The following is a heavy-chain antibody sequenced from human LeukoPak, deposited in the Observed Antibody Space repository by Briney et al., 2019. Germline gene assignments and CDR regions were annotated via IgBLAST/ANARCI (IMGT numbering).Heavy chain of an antibody. CDR2: INHSGST. Sequence: SETLSLTCTVSGGSISSYYWSWIRQPPGKGLEWIGEINHSGSTNYNPSLKSRVTISVDTSKNQFSLKLSSVTAADTAVYYCARRGGKYYGSGSYFRGASNWFDPWGQGTMVTVSS. CDR1: GGSISSYY. D-gene: IGHD3-10*01. CDR3: ARRGGKYYGSGSYFRGASNWFDP. V-gene: IGHV4-34*01. J-gene: IGHJ3*01.